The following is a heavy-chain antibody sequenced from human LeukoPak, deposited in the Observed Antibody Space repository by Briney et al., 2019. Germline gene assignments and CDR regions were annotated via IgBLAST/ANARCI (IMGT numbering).Heavy chain of an antibody. Sequence: GGSLRLSCAASGFTFSTYAMSWVRQAAGKGLEWVSLISGSGGGTYYADSVKGRFTISRDNSKNTLYLQLNSLRVEDTAVYYCAKNRGAGSHYYYHKNVWGKGTTVTVSS. CDR2: ISGSGGGT. J-gene: IGHJ6*03. CDR3: AKNRGAGSHYYYHKNV. CDR1: GFTFSTYA. D-gene: IGHD1-26*01. V-gene: IGHV3-23*01.